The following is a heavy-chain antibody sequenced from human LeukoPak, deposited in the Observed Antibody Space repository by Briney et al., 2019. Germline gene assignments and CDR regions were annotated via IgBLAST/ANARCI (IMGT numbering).Heavy chain of an antibody. D-gene: IGHD1-26*01. V-gene: IGHV3-30*02. CDR3: ANTDLLGNYFDY. CDR2: IRYDGSNK. J-gene: IGHJ4*02. Sequence: GGSLRLSCAASGFTFSSYGMHWVRQAPGKGLEWVAFIRYDGSNKYYADSVKGRFTISRDNSKNTLYLQMNSLRAEDTAVYYCANTDLLGNYFDYWGQGTLVTVSS. CDR1: GFTFSSYG.